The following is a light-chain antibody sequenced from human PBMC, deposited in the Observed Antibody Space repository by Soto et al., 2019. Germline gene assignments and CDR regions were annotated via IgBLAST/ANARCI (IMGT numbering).Light chain of an antibody. CDR3: QQYNNWPPYS. CDR2: SAS. Sequence: IVMTQSPATLSVSPGESATLSCRASQSVGTNLAWYQQTPGQAPRVLIHSASTRATGIPARFSGSGSDTEFTLTISGLQSEDFAIDYCQQYNNWPPYSFGQGTKLENK. V-gene: IGKV3-15*01. CDR1: QSVGTN. J-gene: IGKJ2*01.